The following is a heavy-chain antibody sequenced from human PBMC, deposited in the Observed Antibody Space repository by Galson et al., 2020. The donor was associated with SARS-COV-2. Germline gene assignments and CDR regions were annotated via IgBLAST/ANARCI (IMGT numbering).Heavy chain of an antibody. CDR3: ARQNYYYYMDV. D-gene: IGHD3-10*01. CDR1: GASISTYF. V-gene: IGHV4-59*01. Sequence: SETLSLTCTVSGASISTYFWTWIRQPPGKGLEWIGDVFYSGSTNYNPSLKSRVTISVDPPKNQFSLKLSSVTAADTAAYYCARQNYYYYMDVWGKGTTVTVSS. J-gene: IGHJ6*03. CDR2: VFYSGST.